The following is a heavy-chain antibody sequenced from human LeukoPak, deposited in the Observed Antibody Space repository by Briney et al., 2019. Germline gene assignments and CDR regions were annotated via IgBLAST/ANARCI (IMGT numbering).Heavy chain of an antibody. J-gene: IGHJ5*02. CDR2: ISAYNGNT. CDR3: ARIYSSGWYLNWFDP. CDR1: GYTCTSYG. D-gene: IGHD6-19*01. V-gene: IGHV1-18*01. Sequence: ASVKVSCKASGYTCTSYGISWVRQAPGQGLEWMGWISAYNGNTNYAQKLQGRVTMTTDTSTSTAYMELRSLRSDDTAVYYCARIYSSGWYLNWFDPWGLGTLVTVSS.